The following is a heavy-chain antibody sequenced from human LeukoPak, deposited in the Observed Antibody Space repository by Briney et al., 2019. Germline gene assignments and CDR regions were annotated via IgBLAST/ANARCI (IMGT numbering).Heavy chain of an antibody. V-gene: IGHV3-33*01. CDR1: GFTFSSYG. D-gene: IGHD3-10*01. Sequence: PGRSLRLSCGSSGFTFSSYGMQCVRQAPGKGLEWVAVIWYDGSNKYYADSVKGRFTISRDNSKNTLYLQMNSLRAEDTAVYYCARAPYYYGSGSNYYFDYWGQGTLVTVSS. J-gene: IGHJ4*02. CDR2: IWYDGSNK. CDR3: ARAPYYYGSGSNYYFDY.